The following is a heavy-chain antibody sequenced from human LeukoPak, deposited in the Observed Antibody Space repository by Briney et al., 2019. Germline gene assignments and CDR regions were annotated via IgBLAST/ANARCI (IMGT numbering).Heavy chain of an antibody. D-gene: IGHD2-21*01. CDR3: ARSSHYSEYYFDY. CDR2: IIPIFGTA. V-gene: IGHV1-69*05. CDR1: GGTFSSYA. J-gene: IGHJ4*02. Sequence: VASVKVSCKASGGTFSSYAISWVRQAPGQGLEWMGGIIPIFGTANYAQKFQGRVTITTDESTSTAYMELSSLRSEDTAVCYCARSSHYSEYYFDYWGQGTLVTVSS.